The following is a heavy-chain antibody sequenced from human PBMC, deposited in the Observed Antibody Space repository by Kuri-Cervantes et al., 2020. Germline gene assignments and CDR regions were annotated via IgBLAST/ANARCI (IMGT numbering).Heavy chain of an antibody. D-gene: IGHD6-19*01. Sequence: GGSLRLSCAASGFTFSSYGMQWVRQAPGKGLEWVAVVSYDGSNKYYADSVKGRFTIPRDNSKNTLYLQMNSLRAEDTAVYYCARAYSSGWFYYYYYYGMDVWGQGTTVTVSS. J-gene: IGHJ6*02. V-gene: IGHV3-30*03. CDR3: ARAYSSGWFYYYYYYGMDV. CDR1: GFTFSSYG. CDR2: VSYDGSNK.